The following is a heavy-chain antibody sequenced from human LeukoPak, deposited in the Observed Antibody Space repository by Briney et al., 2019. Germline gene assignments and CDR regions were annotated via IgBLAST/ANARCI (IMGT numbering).Heavy chain of an antibody. Sequence: GESLKISCKGSGYTFTNYWIGWVRQMPGKGLEWMGIIYPDDSNTRYSPSFQGQVTISADKSISTAYLQWSSLKASDTAMYYCARPISRGYSGYDLDYWGQGTLVTVSS. V-gene: IGHV5-51*01. D-gene: IGHD5-12*01. J-gene: IGHJ4*02. CDR3: ARPISRGYSGYDLDY. CDR1: GYTFTNYW. CDR2: IYPDDSNT.